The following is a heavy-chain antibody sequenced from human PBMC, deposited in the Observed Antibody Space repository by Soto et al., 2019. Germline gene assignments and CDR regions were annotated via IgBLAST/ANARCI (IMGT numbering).Heavy chain of an antibody. CDR1: GYSFTGYD. V-gene: IGHV1-8*01. D-gene: IGHD3-10*01. J-gene: IGHJ3*02. CDR2: MNPNSGNT. CDR3: ARYPYTSYCSNGSCSYDAFDI. Sequence: ASVRVSCKASGYSFTGYDVNWLLQATGQGLEWMGWMNPNSGNTAFAEKFQGRVTMTRDTPISTAYMELSGLTSEDTAVYYCARYPYTSYCSNGSCSYDAFDIWGQGTVVTVSS.